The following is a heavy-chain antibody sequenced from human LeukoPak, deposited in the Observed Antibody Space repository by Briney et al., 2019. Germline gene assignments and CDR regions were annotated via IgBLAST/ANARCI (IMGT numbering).Heavy chain of an antibody. D-gene: IGHD3-22*01. J-gene: IGHJ4*02. V-gene: IGHV4-4*07. CDR2: IYTSGGT. Sequence: SETLSLTCSVSGGSIFSYYWSWIRQPAGKGLEWIGRIYTSGGTSYNPSLASRVTMSLDTSQKQFSLKLTSLTAADTAVYYCAREARDHNDGSGYYSDYSGQGTLVTVSS. CDR3: AREARDHNDGSGYYSDY. CDR1: GGSIFSYY.